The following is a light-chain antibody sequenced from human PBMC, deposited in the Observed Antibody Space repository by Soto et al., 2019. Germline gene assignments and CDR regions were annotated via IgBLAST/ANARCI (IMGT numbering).Light chain of an antibody. V-gene: IGKV3-15*01. CDR2: GAS. CDR1: QSVGNN. Sequence: VVVSQSPSTLSVTPGERATLSCRASQSVGNNLAWYQQKPGQAPSLFIFGASVRATGVPDRFSGSGSGTEFTLSISNLQSEDSAVYYCQHYESWSPLFTFGQG. J-gene: IGKJ2*01. CDR3: QHYESWSPLFT.